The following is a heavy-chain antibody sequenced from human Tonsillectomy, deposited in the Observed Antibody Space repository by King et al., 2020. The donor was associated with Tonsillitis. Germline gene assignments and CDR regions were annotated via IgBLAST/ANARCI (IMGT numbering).Heavy chain of an antibody. Sequence: QLQESGPGLVKPSETLSLTGTVSGGSISSSSYYCGWSSQPPGKGLEWIGGIYYSGRTYYNTSLKSRVSISVDTSKNQFFLKLSSVTAADTALYYCARPSCSSISCYYYYMDVWGKGTTVTVSS. D-gene: IGHD2-2*01. CDR2: IYYSGRT. CDR3: ARPSCSSISCYYYYMDV. V-gene: IGHV4-39*01. J-gene: IGHJ6*03. CDR1: GGSISSSSYY.